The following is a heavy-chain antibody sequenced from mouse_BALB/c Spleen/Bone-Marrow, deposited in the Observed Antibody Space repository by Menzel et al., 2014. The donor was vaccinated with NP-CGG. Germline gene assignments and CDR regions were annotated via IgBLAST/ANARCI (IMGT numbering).Heavy chain of an antibody. J-gene: IGHJ2*01. CDR1: GYTFTSYV. CDR3: ARYSYGYYFDY. D-gene: IGHD1-2*01. CDR2: INPYNDGS. V-gene: IGHV1-14*01. Sequence: EVQLVESGPELVKPGASVKMSCKASGYTFTSYVMHWVKQKPGQGLEWIGYINPYNDGSKYNEKFKGKATLTSDKSSSTAYMELSSLTSEDSAVYYCARYSYGYYFDYWGQGTTLTVSS.